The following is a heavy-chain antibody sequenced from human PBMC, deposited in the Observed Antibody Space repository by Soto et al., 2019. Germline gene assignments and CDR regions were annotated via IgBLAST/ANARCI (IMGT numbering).Heavy chain of an antibody. CDR2: IYYSGST. J-gene: IGHJ5*02. D-gene: IGHD6-13*01. CDR3: ARRERAAGTDWWFDP. Sequence: QLQLQESGPGLVKPSETLSLTCTVSGGSIGSSSFHWGWIHQPPGKGLEWIGSIYYSGSTYYSPSLRSRVTLSVDTSKNQFSLKLSSVTAADTAVYYCARRERAAGTDWWFDPWGQGTLVTVSS. V-gene: IGHV4-39*01. CDR1: GGSIGSSSFH.